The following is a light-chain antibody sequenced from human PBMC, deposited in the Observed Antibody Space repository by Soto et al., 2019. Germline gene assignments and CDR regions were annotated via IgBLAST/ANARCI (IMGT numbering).Light chain of an antibody. CDR1: QRISSW. Sequence: DIQMTQSPSTLSASVGDRVTITCRASQRISSWLAWYQQKPGKAPKLLIYDASSVESGVPSRFSGSGSGTEFTLTISSLQPDDFATYYCQQYNSYPLTFGGGTKVDIK. V-gene: IGKV1-5*01. CDR2: DAS. CDR3: QQYNSYPLT. J-gene: IGKJ4*01.